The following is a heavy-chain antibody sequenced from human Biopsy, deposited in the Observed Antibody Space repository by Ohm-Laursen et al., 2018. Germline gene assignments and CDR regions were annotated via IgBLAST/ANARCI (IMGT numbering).Heavy chain of an antibody. J-gene: IGHJ1*01. CDR2: IKSKSDGEAT. Sequence: SLRLSCAASGFTFTHAWMSWVRQGPGKGLERLWRIKSKSDGEATDYAAAVQGRLAISRDDSTNTFYLQMNSLKSEDTGVFYCTVDLGRGFHWGQGTLVTVSS. D-gene: IGHD5-12*01. CDR1: GFTFTHAW. CDR3: TVDLGRGFH. V-gene: IGHV3-15*01.